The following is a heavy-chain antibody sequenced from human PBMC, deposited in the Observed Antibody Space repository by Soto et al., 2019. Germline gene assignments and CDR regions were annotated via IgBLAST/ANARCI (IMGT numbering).Heavy chain of an antibody. CDR2: IYYSGST. CDR3: ARQYNWNHYYFDY. J-gene: IGHJ4*02. CDR1: GGSISSSSYY. D-gene: IGHD1-20*01. Sequence: SETLSLTCTVSGGSISSSSYYWGWIRQPPGKGLEWIGSIYYSGSTYYNPSLKSRVTISVDTSKNQFSLKLSSVTAADTAVYYCARQYNWNHYYFDYWGQGTLVTVSS. V-gene: IGHV4-39*01.